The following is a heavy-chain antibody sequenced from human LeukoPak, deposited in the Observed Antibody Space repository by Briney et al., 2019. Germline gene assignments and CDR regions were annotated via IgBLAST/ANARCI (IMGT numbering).Heavy chain of an antibody. CDR2: INHNGST. Sequence: PSETLSLTCAVYGGSFSGYYWSWVRQPPGKGLEWIGEINHNGSTNYNPSLKRRGTIALGTSKKHFSQKLSSVTAADTAVYYCAREIVVVPAAYDYWGQGTLVTVSS. CDR1: GGSFSGYY. CDR3: AREIVVVPAAYDY. D-gene: IGHD2-2*01. J-gene: IGHJ4*02. V-gene: IGHV4-34*01.